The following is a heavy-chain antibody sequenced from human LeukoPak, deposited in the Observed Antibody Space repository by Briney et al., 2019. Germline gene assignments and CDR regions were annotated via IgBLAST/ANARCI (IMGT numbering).Heavy chain of an antibody. CDR1: GFTFSSNY. Sequence: GGSLRLSCAASGFTFSSNYMSWVRQAPGKGLEWVSVIYSGGSTYYADSVKGRFTISRDNSKNTLYLQMNSLRAEDTAVYYCARDGIATVTTNFDYWGQGTLVTVSS. CDR2: IYSGGST. J-gene: IGHJ4*02. V-gene: IGHV3-66*01. D-gene: IGHD4-17*01. CDR3: ARDGIATVTTNFDY.